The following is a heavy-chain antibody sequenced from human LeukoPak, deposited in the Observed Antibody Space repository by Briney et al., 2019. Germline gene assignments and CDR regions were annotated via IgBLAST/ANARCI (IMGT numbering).Heavy chain of an antibody. J-gene: IGHJ4*02. CDR3: ARRYCSGGGGPLDF. Sequence: SQTLSLTCAVSGGSISSGAYSWSWIRQPPGKGLEWIGYIYHSGSTYYNPSLKSRVTISVDGSKNQFSLKLTSVTAADTAVYYCARRYCSGGGGPLDFWGQGTLVTVSS. CDR1: GGSISSGAYS. D-gene: IGHD2-15*01. CDR2: IYHSGST. V-gene: IGHV4-30-2*01.